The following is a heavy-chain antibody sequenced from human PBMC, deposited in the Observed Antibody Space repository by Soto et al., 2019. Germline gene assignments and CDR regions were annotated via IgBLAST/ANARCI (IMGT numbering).Heavy chain of an antibody. CDR2: IWDDGSNE. CDR3: ATPQTDSGGYSEY. V-gene: IGHV3-33*01. D-gene: IGHD3-22*01. CDR1: GYSFGSYG. J-gene: IGHJ4*02. Sequence: RQSRRLSWKTSGYSFGSYGMHRIRHAPGKGLEWLAIIWDDGSNEYYEVSVQGRFTLSGANSKKMLYLHLNNLRGEDKAVYFCATPQTDSGGYSEYWGQGTLVTVSS.